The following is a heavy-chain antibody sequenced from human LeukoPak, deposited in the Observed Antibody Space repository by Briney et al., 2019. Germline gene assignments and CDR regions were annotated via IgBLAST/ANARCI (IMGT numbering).Heavy chain of an antibody. CDR1: GYTXTGYY. CDR3: ARAHLHYCSSTSCYRLEYYYYGMDV. V-gene: IGHV1-2*02. D-gene: IGHD2-2*01. Sequence: ASVKVSCKASGYTXTGYYMHWVRQAPGQGLEWMGWINPNSGGTNYAQKFQGRVTMTRDTSISTAYMELSRLRSDDTAVYYCARAHLHYCSSTSCYRLEYYYYGMDVWGQGTAVTVSS. J-gene: IGHJ6*02. CDR2: INPNSGGT.